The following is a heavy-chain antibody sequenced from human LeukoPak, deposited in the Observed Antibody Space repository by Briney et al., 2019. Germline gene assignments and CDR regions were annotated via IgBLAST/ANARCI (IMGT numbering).Heavy chain of an antibody. V-gene: IGHV3-33*01. CDR1: GFTFSSYG. D-gene: IGHD2-2*01. CDR2: IWYDGSNK. J-gene: IGHJ4*02. CDR3: ARGCSSTSCHDRFEY. Sequence: GGSLRLSCAASGFTFSSYGMHWVRQAPGKGLEWVAVIWYDGSNKYYADSVKGRFTISRDNSKNTLYLQMNSLRAEDTAVYYCARGCSSTSCHDRFEYWGQGTLVTVSS.